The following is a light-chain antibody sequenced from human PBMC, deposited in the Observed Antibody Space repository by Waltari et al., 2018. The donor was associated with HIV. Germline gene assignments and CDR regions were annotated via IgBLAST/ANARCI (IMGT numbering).Light chain of an antibody. CDR1: SSNIGSNY. CDR2: GSN. CDR3: AAWDDSRSGRV. Sequence: QSVLTQSPSASGTPGQRVTIPCSGSSSNIGSNYVYWYQQLPGTAPKLLIDGSNQRRPGVPDRCSGSNSGTSASLAISGRRSEDEADYYCAAWDDSRSGRVFGGGTKLTVL. V-gene: IGLV1-47*01. J-gene: IGLJ3*02.